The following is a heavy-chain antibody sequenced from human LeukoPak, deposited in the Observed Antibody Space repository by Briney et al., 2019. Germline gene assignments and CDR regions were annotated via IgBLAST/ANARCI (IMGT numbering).Heavy chain of an antibody. CDR3: TTIAAAGYYDY. CDR1: GFTFSNAW. J-gene: IGHJ4*02. D-gene: IGHD6-13*01. Sequence: GGSLRLSCAASGFTFSNAWMSWVRQAPGKGLEWVGRIKSKTDGGTTDYAAPVKGRFTISGDDSKNTLYLQMNSLKTEDTAVYYCTTIAAAGYYDYWGQGTLVTVSS. CDR2: IKSKTDGGTT. V-gene: IGHV3-15*01.